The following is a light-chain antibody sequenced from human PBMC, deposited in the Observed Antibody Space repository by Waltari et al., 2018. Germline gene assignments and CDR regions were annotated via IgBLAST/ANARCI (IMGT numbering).Light chain of an antibody. CDR1: QGIRSA. Sequence: AIQLTQSPSSLSASIGDRVTITCRASQGIRSAFAWYQQRAGKAPNLLIYDASRLESGVPSRFSGSGSGTDFTLTISGLQPEDFATYYCQQFNSYSFYTFGQGTKLEI. J-gene: IGKJ2*01. CDR3: QQFNSYSFYT. CDR2: DAS. V-gene: IGKV1-13*02.